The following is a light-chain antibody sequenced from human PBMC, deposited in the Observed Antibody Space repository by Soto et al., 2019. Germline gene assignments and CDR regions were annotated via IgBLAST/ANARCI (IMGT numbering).Light chain of an antibody. CDR3: QQYDVDSGT. CDR1: QSIGVW. Sequence: DIQMTQSPSTLSSFAGDRATITCRASQSIGVWLAWYQQKPGKAPKLLIYDASNLQTGVPSRFSGSGSGTEFTLTISSLQPDDFATYYCQQYDVDSGTFGQGTKVDIK. J-gene: IGKJ1*01. CDR2: DAS. V-gene: IGKV1-5*01.